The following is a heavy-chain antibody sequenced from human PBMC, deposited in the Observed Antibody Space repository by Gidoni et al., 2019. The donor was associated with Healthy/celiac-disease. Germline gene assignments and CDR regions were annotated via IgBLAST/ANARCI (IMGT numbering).Heavy chain of an antibody. CDR3: AKVGEQYVYYFDY. J-gene: IGHJ4*02. V-gene: IGHV3-23*01. CDR2: ISGSGGST. CDR1: RFTFSSYA. D-gene: IGHD3-16*01. Sequence: EVPLLASAGGLVQPGGSLILPFASSRFTFSSYAMSWVRQAPGKGLEWVSAISGSGGSTYYADAVKGRFTISRDNSKNTLYLKRNSLRAEDTAVYYCAKVGEQYVYYFDYWGQGTLVTVSS.